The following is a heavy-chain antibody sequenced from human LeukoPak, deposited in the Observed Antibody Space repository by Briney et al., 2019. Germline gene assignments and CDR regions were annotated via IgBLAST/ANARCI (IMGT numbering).Heavy chain of an antibody. V-gene: IGHV4-30-2*01. J-gene: IGHJ5*02. CDR2: IYHSGST. CDR1: GGSISRGGYS. Sequence: PSQTLSLTCAVSGGSISRGGYSWSWIRQPPGKGLEWIGYIYHSGSTYYNPSLKSRVTVSVDRSKNQFSLKLSSVTAADTAVYYCAREGNRPLSFDPWGQGTLVTVSS. CDR3: AREGNRPLSFDP. D-gene: IGHD1-14*01.